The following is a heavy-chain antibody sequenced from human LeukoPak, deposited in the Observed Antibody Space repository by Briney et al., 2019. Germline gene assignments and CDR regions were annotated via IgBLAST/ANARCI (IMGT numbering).Heavy chain of an antibody. D-gene: IGHD5-18*01. CDR2: ISSSGST. J-gene: IGHJ6*03. V-gene: IGHV4-61*02. CDR1: GDSISSGDYY. Sequence: PSETLSLTCTVSGDSISSGDYYWSWLRQPAGTGLEWIGRISSSGSTNYNPSLKSRVTISVDTSKNQFSLKLSSVTAADTAVYYCARGRIQLWLRYYYYMDVWGKGTTVTISS. CDR3: ARGRIQLWLRYYYYMDV.